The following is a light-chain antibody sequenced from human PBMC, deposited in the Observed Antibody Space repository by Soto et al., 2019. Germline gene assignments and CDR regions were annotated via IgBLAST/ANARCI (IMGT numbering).Light chain of an antibody. V-gene: IGKV1-12*01. CDR1: QGISSR. Sequence: DIQMTQSPSSVSASVGDRVTITCRASQGISSRLAWYQQKPGKAPNLLIYAASNLQSGVPSRFSGSGSETDFTLTIGSLQPEDFATYYCQQANSFPLTFGVGTKVEIK. CDR3: QQANSFPLT. J-gene: IGKJ4*01. CDR2: AAS.